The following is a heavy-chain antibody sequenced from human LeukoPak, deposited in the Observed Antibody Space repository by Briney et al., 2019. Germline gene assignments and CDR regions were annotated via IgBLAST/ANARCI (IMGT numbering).Heavy chain of an antibody. CDR1: GYIFTGYY. J-gene: IGHJ5*02. Sequence: ASVKVSCKASGYIFTGYYMHWVRQAPGQGLEWMGWINPNSGDTNFAQKFQGRVTMTRDTSISTAYMELSRLRSDDTAVYYCASFDGRITMVRGVIPWGQGTLVTVSS. V-gene: IGHV1-2*02. CDR2: INPNSGDT. CDR3: ASFDGRITMVRGVIP. D-gene: IGHD3-10*01.